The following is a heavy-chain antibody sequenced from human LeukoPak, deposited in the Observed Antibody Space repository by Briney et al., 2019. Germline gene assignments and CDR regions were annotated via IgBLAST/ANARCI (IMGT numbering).Heavy chain of an antibody. CDR3: ARESPPKAGSGWLFDY. CDR1: GGSISSYY. Sequence: PSETLSLTCTVSGGSISSYYWSWIRQPPGKGLEWIGYIYYSGSTNYNPSLKSRVTISVDTSKNQFSLKLSSVTAADTAVYYCARESPPKAGSGWLFDYWGQGTLVTVSS. CDR2: IYYSGST. V-gene: IGHV4-59*01. J-gene: IGHJ4*02. D-gene: IGHD6-19*01.